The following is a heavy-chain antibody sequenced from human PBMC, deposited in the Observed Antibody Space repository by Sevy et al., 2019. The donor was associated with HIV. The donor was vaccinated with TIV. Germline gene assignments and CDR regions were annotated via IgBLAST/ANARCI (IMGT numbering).Heavy chain of an antibody. D-gene: IGHD2-15*01. J-gene: IGHJ4*02. CDR3: AKLGYCSGGSCYPFDY. Sequence: GGSLRLSCAASGFTFSNYWMSWVRQAPGKGLEWVANIKQDGSEKYYVDSVKGRFTISRDNAKNSLYLQMNSLRAEDTAVYYCAKLGYCSGGSCYPFDYWGQGTLVTVSS. V-gene: IGHV3-7*03. CDR2: IKQDGSEK. CDR1: GFTFSNYW.